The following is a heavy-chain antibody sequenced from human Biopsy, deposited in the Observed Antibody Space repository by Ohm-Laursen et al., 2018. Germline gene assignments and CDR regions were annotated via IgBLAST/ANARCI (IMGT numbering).Heavy chain of an antibody. J-gene: IGHJ2*01. V-gene: IGHV1-69*13. CDR3: ARFPLGAYDDSGSYRAVEHWYFDL. CDR2: IITVSETA. CDR1: GGAFTNYA. D-gene: IGHD3-22*01. Sequence: VKISCKASGGAFTNYAINWVRQAPRHGLEWMGGIITVSETAGYAERFQGRVTITADVTTTTAYMDLSGLRSEDTAIYYCARFPLGAYDDSGSYRAVEHWYFDLWGRGTLVTVSS.